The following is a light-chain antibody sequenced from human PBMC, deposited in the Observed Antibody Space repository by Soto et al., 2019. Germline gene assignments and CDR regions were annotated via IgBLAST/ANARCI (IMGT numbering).Light chain of an antibody. CDR2: AAS. Sequence: DIQMTQSPSSLSASVGDRVTITCRASQGISNFLAWYQQKPGKVPKLLISAASTLQSGVPSRFSGSGSGTDFTLTITSLQPEDVATYYCQMYSSVITFGQGTRLEI. CDR1: QGISNF. J-gene: IGKJ5*01. CDR3: QMYSSVIT. V-gene: IGKV1-27*01.